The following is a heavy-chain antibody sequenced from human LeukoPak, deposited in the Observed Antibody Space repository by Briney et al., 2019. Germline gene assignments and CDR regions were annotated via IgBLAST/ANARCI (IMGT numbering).Heavy chain of an antibody. CDR1: GGTFSSYA. D-gene: IGHD4-17*01. V-gene: IGHV1-69*13. CDR3: ARKDGDYADDYYFDF. CDR2: IIPIFGTA. Sequence: ASVKVSCKASGGTFSSYAISWVRQAPGQGLEWMGGIIPIFGTANYAQKFQGRATITADESTSTAYMELSSLRSEDTAVYYCARKDGDYADDYYFDFWGQGTLVTVSS. J-gene: IGHJ4*02.